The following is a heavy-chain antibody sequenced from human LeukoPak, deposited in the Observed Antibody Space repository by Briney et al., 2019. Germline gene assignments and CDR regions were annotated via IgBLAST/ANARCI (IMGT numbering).Heavy chain of an antibody. D-gene: IGHD3-3*01. CDR2: IYYTGST. CDR1: GGSISSYY. Sequence: PSETLSLTCTVSGGSISSYYWSWIRQPPGKGLEWIGYIYYTGSTNYNPSLKSRVTIPVDTSKNQFSLKLSSVTAADTAVYYCARVPLTIFGAPDAFDIWGQGTMVTVSS. J-gene: IGHJ3*02. CDR3: ARVPLTIFGAPDAFDI. V-gene: IGHV4-59*01.